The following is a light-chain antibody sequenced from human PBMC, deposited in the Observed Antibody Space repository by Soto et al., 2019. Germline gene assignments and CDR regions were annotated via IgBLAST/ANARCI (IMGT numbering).Light chain of an antibody. V-gene: IGLV1-47*01. Sequence: QSVLTQPPSASATPGQRVTISCSGSSSNIGTNYVYWYQHLPGTAPKLLIYRNDQRPSGVPDRFSGSKSGTSASLAITGLRSEDEAGYYCAAWDGSLTAWVFGGGTQLTVL. CDR3: AAWDGSLTAWV. CDR2: RND. J-gene: IGLJ3*02. CDR1: SSNIGTNY.